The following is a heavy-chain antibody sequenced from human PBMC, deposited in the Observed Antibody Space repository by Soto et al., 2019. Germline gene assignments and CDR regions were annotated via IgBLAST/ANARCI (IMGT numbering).Heavy chain of an antibody. CDR1: GDSISTDY. V-gene: IGHV4-59*08. CDR3: ARRYGGNFDY. J-gene: IGHJ4*02. Sequence: PSETLSLTCTVSGDSISTDYWSWIRQSPGKGLEWIGYIYYSGNTNYNPSLKSRVIMSVDTSKNQFSLKLTSVTAADTAVYYCARRYGGNFDYWGQGTLVTVSS. D-gene: IGHD1-26*01. CDR2: IYYSGNT.